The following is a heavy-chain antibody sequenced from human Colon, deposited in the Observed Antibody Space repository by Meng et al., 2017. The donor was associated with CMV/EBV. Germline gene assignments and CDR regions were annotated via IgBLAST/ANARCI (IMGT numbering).Heavy chain of an antibody. CDR2: ITWNSDTI. Sequence: LPCEVSGFRFDDLGMHWVRHAPGKGLEWVSGITWNSDTIEYADSVEGRFTVSRDNGNNLLYLNMSSLLPEDTALYYCAEDTRLCTGGTCYSILDHWGQGTQVTVSS. CDR1: GFRFDDLG. CDR3: AEDTRLCTGGTCYSILDH. J-gene: IGHJ1*01. V-gene: IGHV3-9*01. D-gene: IGHD2-15*01.